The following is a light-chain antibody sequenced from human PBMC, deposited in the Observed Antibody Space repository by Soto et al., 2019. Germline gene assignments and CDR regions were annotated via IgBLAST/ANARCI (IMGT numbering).Light chain of an antibody. CDR1: QRISGY. CDR2: GAS. CDR3: QQRYSNVVT. V-gene: IGKV1-39*01. J-gene: IGKJ1*01. Sequence: DIQMTQSPSSLSASVGDRVTITCRASQRISGYLNWYQQKPGKAPRLLVHGASTLLWGVPSRFSGSGSGTTFTLTISSLQPADFATYYCQQRYSNVVTFGQGTRVEVK.